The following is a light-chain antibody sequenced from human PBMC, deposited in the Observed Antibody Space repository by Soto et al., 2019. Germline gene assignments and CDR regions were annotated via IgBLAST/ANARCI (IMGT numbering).Light chain of an antibody. CDR1: SSNIGSNT. J-gene: IGLJ7*01. CDR3: AAWDDSLDGPVV. Sequence: QSVLTQPPSASGTPGQRVTISCSGSSSNIGSNTVSWFQQLPGRAPNLLLYNNNHRPSGVPDRFSGSKSGTSASLAISGVQSEDEADYYYAAWDDSLDGPVVFGGGTQLTVL. V-gene: IGLV1-44*01. CDR2: NNN.